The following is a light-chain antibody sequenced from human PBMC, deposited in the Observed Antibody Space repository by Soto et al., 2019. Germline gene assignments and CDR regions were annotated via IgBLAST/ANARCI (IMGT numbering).Light chain of an antibody. CDR3: HQRQSWPRT. Sequence: EFVLTQSPGTLSLSPGERATLSCRASQTVRNNYLAWYQQKPGQAPRLLIYGASTRAAGIPARFSASGTGTDFTLTISDVQPEDFAVYYCHQRQSWPRTFGQGTKVDIK. CDR2: GAS. J-gene: IGKJ1*01. V-gene: IGKV3-11*01. CDR1: QTVRNNY.